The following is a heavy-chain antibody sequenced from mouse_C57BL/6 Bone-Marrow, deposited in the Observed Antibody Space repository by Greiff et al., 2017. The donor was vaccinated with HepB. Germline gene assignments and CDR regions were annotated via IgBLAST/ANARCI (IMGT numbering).Heavy chain of an antibody. CDR3: ARHEDRGYYYGSSYESYFDY. V-gene: IGHV1-62-2*01. CDR1: GYTFTEYT. D-gene: IGHD1-1*01. Sequence: VQLQQSGAELVKPGASVKLSCKASGYTFTEYTIHWVKQRSGQGLEWIGRFYPGSGSIKYNEKFKDKATLTADKSSSTVYMELSRLTSEDSAVYFCARHEDRGYYYGSSYESYFDYWGQGTTLTVSS. CDR2: FYPGSGSI. J-gene: IGHJ2*01.